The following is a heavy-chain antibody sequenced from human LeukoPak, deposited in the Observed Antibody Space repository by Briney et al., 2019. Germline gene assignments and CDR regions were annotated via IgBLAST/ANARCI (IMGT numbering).Heavy chain of an antibody. CDR3: ARAGAANYYGSGSYYNFFDY. J-gene: IGHJ4*02. D-gene: IGHD3-10*01. V-gene: IGHV4-59*12. Sequence: SETLSLTCTVAGGSISTYYWTWIRQPPGKGLEWIGYIYYSGSTKYNPSLKSRVTISVDTSKNQFSLKLSSVTAADTAVYYCARAGAANYYGSGSYYNFFDYWGQGTLVTVSS. CDR1: GGSISTYY. CDR2: IYYSGST.